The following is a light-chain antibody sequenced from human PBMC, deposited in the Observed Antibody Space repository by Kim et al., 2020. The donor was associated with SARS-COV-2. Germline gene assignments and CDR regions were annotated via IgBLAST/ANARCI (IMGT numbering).Light chain of an antibody. CDR3: QAWDSSTTLNV. CDR1: KLGDKY. V-gene: IGLV3-1*01. J-gene: IGLJ1*01. Sequence: SYELTQPPSVSVSPGQTASITCSGDKLGDKYACWYQQKPGQSPVLVIYQDSKRPSGIPERFSGSNSGNTATLTINGTQAMDEADYYCQAWDSSTTLNVFGTGTKVTVL. CDR2: QDS.